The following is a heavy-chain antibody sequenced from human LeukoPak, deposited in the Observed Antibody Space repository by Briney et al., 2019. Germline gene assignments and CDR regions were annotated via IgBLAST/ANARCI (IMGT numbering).Heavy chain of an antibody. CDR2: IYPGDSDT. CDR3: ARLSVATRQFDY. CDR1: GYSFTRKW. D-gene: IGHD5-12*01. J-gene: IGHJ4*02. V-gene: IGHV5-51*01. Sequence: GESLKISCQGSGYSFTRKWIGWVRQMPGKGLEWMAIIYPGDSDTRYSPSFQGQVTISADKSINTAYLQWSSLKASDTAMYYCARLSVATRQFDYWGQGTLVTVSS.